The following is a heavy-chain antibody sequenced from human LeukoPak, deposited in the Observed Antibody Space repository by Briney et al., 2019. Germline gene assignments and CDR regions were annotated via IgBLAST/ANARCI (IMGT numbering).Heavy chain of an antibody. V-gene: IGHV3-30*18. CDR3: AKGVVAATNAAYYGMDV. CDR1: GFTFSNYG. J-gene: IGHJ6*02. D-gene: IGHD2-15*01. CDR2: ISYDESDK. Sequence: GGSLSLSCAASGFTFSNYGMHWVRQAQGKGLEGVAVISYDESDKYYADSVKGRFTISRDNSKNTLYLQMNSLRPEDTAVYYCAKGVVAATNAAYYGMDVWGQGTTVTVSS.